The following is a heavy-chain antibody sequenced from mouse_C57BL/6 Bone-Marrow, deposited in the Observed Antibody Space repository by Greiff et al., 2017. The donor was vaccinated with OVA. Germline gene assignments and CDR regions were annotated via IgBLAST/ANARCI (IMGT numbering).Heavy chain of an antibody. CDR2: IWRGGST. CDR3: AKMGLNWGTWYFDV. Sequence: VQLQQSGPGLVQPSQSLSITCTVYGFSLTRYGVHWVRQSPGKGLEWLGVIWRGGSTDYNAAFMSRLSITKDNSKSQVFFKMNSLQADDTAIYYCAKMGLNWGTWYFDVWGTGTTVTVSS. V-gene: IGHV2-5*01. CDR1: GFSLTRYG. D-gene: IGHD4-1*02. J-gene: IGHJ1*03.